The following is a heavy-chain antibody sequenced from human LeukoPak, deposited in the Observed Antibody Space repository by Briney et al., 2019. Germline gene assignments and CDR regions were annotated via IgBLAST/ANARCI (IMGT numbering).Heavy chain of an antibody. CDR1: GGTFSSYA. V-gene: IGHV1-69*05. CDR2: IIPIFGTA. Sequence: ASVKVFCKASGGTFSSYAISWVRQAPGQGLEWMGGIIPIFGTANYAQKFQGRVTITTDESTSTAYMVLSSLRSEDTAVYYCARGYDSSGSHYYYYMDVWGKGTTVTVSS. D-gene: IGHD3-22*01. J-gene: IGHJ6*03. CDR3: ARGYDSSGSHYYYYMDV.